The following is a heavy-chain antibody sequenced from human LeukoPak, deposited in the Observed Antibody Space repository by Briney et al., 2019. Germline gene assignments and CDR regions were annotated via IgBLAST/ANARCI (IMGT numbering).Heavy chain of an antibody. D-gene: IGHD1-1*01. J-gene: IGHJ4*02. V-gene: IGHV4-34*01. CDR2: INHSGST. CDR1: GGSFSGYY. Sequence: PSETLSLTCAVYGGSFSGYYWSWIRQPPGKGLEWIGEINHSGSTNYNPSLKSRVTISVDTSKNQFSLKLSSVTAADTAVYYCARARRGIRTLGYWGQGTLVTVSS. CDR3: ARARRGIRTLGY.